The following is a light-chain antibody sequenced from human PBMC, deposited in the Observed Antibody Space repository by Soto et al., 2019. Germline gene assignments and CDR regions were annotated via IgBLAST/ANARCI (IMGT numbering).Light chain of an antibody. CDR1: QSVSRSL. CDR2: GAS. Sequence: VLTQSPGTLSLSPGARATLSCRASQSVSRSLLAWYQQKPGQAPRLLIYGASTRATGIADRFSGSGSGTDFTLTISRLESEDLAVYYCQQYGNPPPYSFGQGTKLQIK. V-gene: IGKV3-20*01. CDR3: QQYGNPPPYS. J-gene: IGKJ2*03.